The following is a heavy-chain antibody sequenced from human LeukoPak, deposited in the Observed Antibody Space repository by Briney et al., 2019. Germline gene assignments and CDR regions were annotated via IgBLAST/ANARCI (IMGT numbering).Heavy chain of an antibody. CDR1: GFTFSSYW. CDR2: INSGGIST. D-gene: IGHD1-26*01. CDR3: ARGVGATTVDY. J-gene: IGHJ4*02. Sequence: QPGGSLRLSCAASGFTFSSYWMHWVRQGPGKGLVWVSRINSGGISTSYADSVKGRFTISRDNAKNTLFLQMNSLRDEDTAVYYCARGVGATTVDYWGQGTLVTVSS. V-gene: IGHV3-74*01.